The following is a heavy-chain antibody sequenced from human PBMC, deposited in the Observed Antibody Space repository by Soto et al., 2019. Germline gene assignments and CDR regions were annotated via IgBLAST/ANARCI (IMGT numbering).Heavy chain of an antibody. V-gene: IGHV4-31*03. CDR3: ARNLYYDSSGSNNWFDP. CDR2: IYYSGST. Sequence: SETLSLTCTVSGGSISSGGYYWSWIRQHPGKGLEWIGYIYYSGSTYYNPSLKSRVTISVDTSKNQFSLKLSSVTAADTAVYYCARNLYYDSSGSNNWFDPWGQGTLLTVSS. D-gene: IGHD3-22*01. J-gene: IGHJ5*02. CDR1: GGSISSGGYY.